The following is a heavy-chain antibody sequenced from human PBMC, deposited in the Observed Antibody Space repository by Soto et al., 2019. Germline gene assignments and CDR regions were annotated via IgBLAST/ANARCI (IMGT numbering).Heavy chain of an antibody. D-gene: IGHD3-22*01. CDR1: GLTFSSYA. V-gene: IGHV3-23*01. CDR3: ARDEAYDSPGYTRFSY. J-gene: IGHJ4*02. Sequence: GGSLSLPYASSGLTFSSYAMSGFLQALGKGLEWVSAISGSGVSTHYADSVKGRFTISRDNSKNNLYLQMNSPRADDTAVYYCARDEAYDSPGYTRFSYWGKRTWVTVSS. CDR2: ISGSGVST.